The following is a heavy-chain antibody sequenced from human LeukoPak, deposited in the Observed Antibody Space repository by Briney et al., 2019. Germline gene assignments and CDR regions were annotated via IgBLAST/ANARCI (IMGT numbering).Heavy chain of an antibody. V-gene: IGHV3-30*18. CDR2: ISYDGNKK. Sequence: GRSLRLSCAASGFPLTYYGMHWVRQAPGKGLEWVALISYDGNKKYYADSVKGRFTISRDNSENTHYLQMNSLRVEDTAIYYCAKDSGEMATNWDFDYWAREPWSPSPQ. D-gene: IGHD5-24*01. J-gene: IGHJ4*02. CDR1: GFPLTYYG. CDR3: AKDSGEMATNWDFDY.